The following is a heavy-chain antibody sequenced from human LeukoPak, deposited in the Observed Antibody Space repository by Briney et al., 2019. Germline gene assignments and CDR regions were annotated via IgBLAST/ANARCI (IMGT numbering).Heavy chain of an antibody. CDR2: INHSGST. CDR1: GGSFSVYY. CDR3: ARDLRINWFDP. J-gene: IGHJ5*02. Sequence: SETLSLTCAVYGGSFSVYYWSWIRQPPGKGLEWIGEINHSGSTNYNPSLKSRVTISVDTSKNQFSLKLSSVTAADTAVYYCARDLRINWFDPWGQGTLVTVSS. D-gene: IGHD2-15*01. V-gene: IGHV4-34*01.